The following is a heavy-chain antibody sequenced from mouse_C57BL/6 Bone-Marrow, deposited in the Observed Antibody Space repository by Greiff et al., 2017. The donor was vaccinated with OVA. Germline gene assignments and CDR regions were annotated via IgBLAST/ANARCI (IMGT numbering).Heavy chain of an antibody. Sequence: VQLQESGAELARPGASVKLSCKASGYTFTSYGISWVKQRTGKGLEWIGEIYPRSGNTYYNEKFKAKSTLTADKSSSTAYMELRSLTSEDSAVYFCAREELRGYDYHWGQGTTLTVSS. CDR1: GYTFTSYG. D-gene: IGHD2-4*01. CDR2: IYPRSGNT. V-gene: IGHV1-81*01. CDR3: AREELRGYDYH. J-gene: IGHJ2*01.